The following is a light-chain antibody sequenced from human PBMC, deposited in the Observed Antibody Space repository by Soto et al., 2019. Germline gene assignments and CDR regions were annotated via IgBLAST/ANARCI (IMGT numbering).Light chain of an antibody. V-gene: IGLV2-14*01. CDR2: DVT. Sequence: QSVLTQPASVSGSPGHSITTPFPGTRSDVGGYNFVSWYQQHPDKAPKLMIYDVTNRPSGVSNRFSGSKSGNTASLTISGLQAEDEADYYCSSYTSISTYVFGTGTKVTVL. J-gene: IGLJ1*01. CDR1: RSDVGGYNF. CDR3: SSYTSISTYV.